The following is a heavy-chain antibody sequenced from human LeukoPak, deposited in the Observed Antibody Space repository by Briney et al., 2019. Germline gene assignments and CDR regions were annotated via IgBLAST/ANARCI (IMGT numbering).Heavy chain of an antibody. CDR2: ISWNSGSI. D-gene: IGHD2-2*01. CDR1: GFTFSSYA. V-gene: IGHV3-9*01. Sequence: SGGSLRLSCAASGFTFSSYAMHWVRQAPGKGLEWVSGISWNSGSIAYADSVKGRFTISRDNAKNLLFLQMSSLRAADTALYYCVKGHCSSSTCFPNYFYYMDVWGTGTTVTVSS. CDR3: VKGHCSSSTCFPNYFYYMDV. J-gene: IGHJ6*03.